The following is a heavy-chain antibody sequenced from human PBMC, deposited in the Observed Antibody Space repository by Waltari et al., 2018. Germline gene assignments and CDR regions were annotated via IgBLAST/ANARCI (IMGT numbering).Heavy chain of an antibody. D-gene: IGHD2-15*01. Sequence: QVQLVQSGAEVKKPGSSVKVSCKASGGTFSSYAISWVRQAPGQGLEWMGGIIPIFGTANYAQKFQGRVTITADESTSTAYMELSSLRSEDTAVYYCARDGGYCSGGSCYSRRLNWFDPWGQGTLVTVSS. V-gene: IGHV1-69*13. CDR3: ARDGGYCSGGSCYSRRLNWFDP. J-gene: IGHJ5*02. CDR2: IIPIFGTA. CDR1: GGTFSSYA.